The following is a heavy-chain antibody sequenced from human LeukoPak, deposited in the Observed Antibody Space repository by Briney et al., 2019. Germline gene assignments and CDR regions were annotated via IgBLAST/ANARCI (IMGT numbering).Heavy chain of an antibody. D-gene: IGHD5-12*01. CDR1: GFTFTTYI. CDR2: ISGSGTYI. CDR3: ARGGENSYYFDF. V-gene: IGHV3-21*01. J-gene: IGHJ4*02. Sequence: GGSLRLSCAASGFTFTTYIMSWVRQAPGKGLEWVSSISGSGTYIYYADSVKGRFTISRDNGKNSLYLQMNSLRAEDTAVYYCARGGENSYYFDFWGRGTLVTVSS.